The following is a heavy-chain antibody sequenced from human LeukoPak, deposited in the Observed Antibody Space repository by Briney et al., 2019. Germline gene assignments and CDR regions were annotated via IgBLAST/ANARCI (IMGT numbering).Heavy chain of an antibody. J-gene: IGHJ1*01. CDR2: IYSGGST. V-gene: IGHV3-66*01. CDR3: ARDGPLLTTVTAEYFQH. Sequence: SGGSLRLSCAASGFTVSSNYMSWVRQAPGKGLEWVSVIYSGGSTSYADSVKGRFTISRDNSKNTLYLQMNSLRAEDTAVYYCARDGPLLTTVTAEYFQHWGQGTLVTVSS. D-gene: IGHD4-17*01. CDR1: GFTVSSNY.